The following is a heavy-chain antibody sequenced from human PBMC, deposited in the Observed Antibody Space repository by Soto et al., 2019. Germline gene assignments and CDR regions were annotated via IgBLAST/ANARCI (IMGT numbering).Heavy chain of an antibody. V-gene: IGHV3-23*01. CDR3: AKVPRITIFGVVIIFHH. CDR2: ISGSGGST. Sequence: GGSLRLCCAASGFTFSSYAMSWVRQAPGKGLEWVSAISGSGGSTYYADSVKGRFTISRDNSKNTLYLQMNSLRAEDTAVYYCAKVPRITIFGVVIIFHHWGRGTLVTVSS. CDR1: GFTFSSYA. J-gene: IGHJ1*01. D-gene: IGHD3-3*01.